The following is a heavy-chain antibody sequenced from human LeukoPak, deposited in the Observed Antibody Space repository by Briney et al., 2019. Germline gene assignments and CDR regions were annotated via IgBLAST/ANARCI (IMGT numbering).Heavy chain of an antibody. CDR3: AKVPHGFDY. D-gene: IGHD3-10*01. Sequence: GGSLRLSCAASGFTFSSYAMSWVRQAPGKGLEWVSAFSGSGGGTYYADSMKGRFTISRDNSKNTLYLQMNSLRAEDTAVYYCAKVPHGFDYWGQGTLVTVSS. CDR1: GFTFSSYA. CDR2: FSGSGGGT. V-gene: IGHV3-23*01. J-gene: IGHJ4*02.